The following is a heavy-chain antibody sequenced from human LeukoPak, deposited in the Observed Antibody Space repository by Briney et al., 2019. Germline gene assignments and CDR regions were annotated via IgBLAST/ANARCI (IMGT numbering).Heavy chain of an antibody. D-gene: IGHD5-12*01. J-gene: IGHJ4*02. CDR3: AIRKSGNAIDY. V-gene: IGHV3-30*02. CDR2: IRYDGSNK. Sequence: GGSLRLSCAASEFTVSVNYMSWVRQTPGKGLEWVAFIRYDGSNKYYADSVKGRFTISRDNSKNTLYLLMNSLRAEDTAVYYCAIRKSGNAIDYWGQGTLVTVSS. CDR1: EFTVSVNY.